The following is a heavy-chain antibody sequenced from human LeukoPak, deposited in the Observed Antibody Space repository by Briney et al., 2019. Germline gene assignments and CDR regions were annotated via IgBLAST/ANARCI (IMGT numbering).Heavy chain of an antibody. V-gene: IGHV4-39*01. D-gene: IGHD3-10*01. J-gene: IGHJ4*02. CDR3: ARRRVRGVTTDY. Sequence: SETLSLTCLVPGGPINSSSYYSGWIRQPPRKGLERIGSTYYSGSTYYAPSLKSRVTISVDTSKNQFSLKLSSVTAADTAVYYCARRRVRGVTTDYWGQGTLVTVSS. CDR1: GGPINSSSYY. CDR2: TYYSGST.